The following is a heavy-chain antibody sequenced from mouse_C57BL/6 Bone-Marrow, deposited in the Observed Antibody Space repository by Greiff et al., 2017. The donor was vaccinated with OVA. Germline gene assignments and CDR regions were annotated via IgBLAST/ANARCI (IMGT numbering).Heavy chain of an antibody. CDR3: TTGDFPLAY. V-gene: IGHV14-4*01. CDR2: IDPENGDT. CDR1: GFNITDDY. Sequence: EVQLQQSGAELVRPGASVTLSCTASGFNITDDYMHWVKQRPEQGLEWIGWIDPENGDTEYASKFQGKATIPADTSSNTAYLQLSSLTSEDTAVYYCTTGDFPLAYSGQGTLVTVSA. J-gene: IGHJ3*01.